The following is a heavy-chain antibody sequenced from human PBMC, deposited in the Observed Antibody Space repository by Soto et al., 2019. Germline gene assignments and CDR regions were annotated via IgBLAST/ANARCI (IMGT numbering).Heavy chain of an antibody. V-gene: IGHV3-7*01. Sequence: GGSLRLSCAASGFTFSSYWMSWVRQAPGKGLEWVANIKQDGSEKYYVDSVKGRFTISRDNAKNSLYLQMNSLRAEDTAVYYCARVHLVLAAIWRDFDYWGQGTLVTVSS. CDR3: ARVHLVLAAIWRDFDY. J-gene: IGHJ4*02. CDR1: GFTFSSYW. CDR2: IKQDGSEK. D-gene: IGHD2-2*02.